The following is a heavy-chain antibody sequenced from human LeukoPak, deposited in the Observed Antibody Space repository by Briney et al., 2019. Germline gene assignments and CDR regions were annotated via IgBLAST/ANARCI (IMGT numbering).Heavy chain of an antibody. CDR2: ISSDGSTI. J-gene: IGHJ4*02. CDR1: GFTFSDYY. CDR3: ARVKGSYATDY. Sequence: SGGSLRLSCAASGFTFSDYYMSWIRQAPGKGLEWVSSISSDGSTIYHADSVKGRFTISRDNAKNSLYLQMNSLRAEDTAVYYCARVKGSYATDYWGQGTLVTVSS. D-gene: IGHD5-18*01. V-gene: IGHV3-11*04.